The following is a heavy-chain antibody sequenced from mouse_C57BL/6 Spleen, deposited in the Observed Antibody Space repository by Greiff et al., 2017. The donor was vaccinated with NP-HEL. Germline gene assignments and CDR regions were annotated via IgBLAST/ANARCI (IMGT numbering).Heavy chain of an antibody. CDR2: IDPETGGT. CDR3: TRRPTTVVHWYFDV. J-gene: IGHJ1*03. CDR1: GYTFTDYE. V-gene: IGHV1-15*01. Sequence: QVQLQQSGAELVRPGASVTLSCKASGYTFTDYEMHWVKQTPVHGLEWIGAIDPETGGTAYNQKFKGKAILTADKSSSTAYTELRSLTSEDSAVYYCTRRPTTVVHWYFDVWGTGTTVTVSS. D-gene: IGHD1-1*01.